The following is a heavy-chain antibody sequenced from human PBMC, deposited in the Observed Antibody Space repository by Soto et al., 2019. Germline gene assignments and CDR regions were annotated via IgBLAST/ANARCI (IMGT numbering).Heavy chain of an antibody. D-gene: IGHD2-15*01. Sequence: QVQLVESGGGVVQPGRSLRLSCAASGFTFSSYAMHWVRQAPGKGLEWVAVISYDGSNKYYADSVKGRFTISRDNSKNTRDLQMNRLRAEDTAVYFWASEGVVAATSSYYGMDVWGQGTTVTVSS. V-gene: IGHV3-30-3*01. CDR3: ASEGVVAATSSYYGMDV. CDR1: GFTFSSYA. J-gene: IGHJ6*02. CDR2: ISYDGSNK.